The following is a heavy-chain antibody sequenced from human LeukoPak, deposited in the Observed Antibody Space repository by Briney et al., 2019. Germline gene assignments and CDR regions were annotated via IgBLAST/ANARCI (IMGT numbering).Heavy chain of an antibody. CDR2: INHSGST. J-gene: IGHJ4*02. V-gene: IGHV4-34*01. CDR3: ARGVEDVDTAMVDYFDY. Sequence: PSETLSLTCAVYGGSFSGYYWSWIRQPPGKGLEWIGEINHSGSTNYNPSLKSRVTISVDTSKNQFSLKLSSVTAADTAVYYCARGVEDVDTAMVDYFDYWGQGTLVTVSS. D-gene: IGHD5-18*01. CDR1: GGSFSGYY.